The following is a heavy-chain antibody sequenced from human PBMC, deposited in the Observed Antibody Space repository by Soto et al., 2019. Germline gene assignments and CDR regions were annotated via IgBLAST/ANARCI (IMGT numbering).Heavy chain of an antibody. D-gene: IGHD2-2*02. CDR3: ARGSRYCSSTSCYTGYWFDP. J-gene: IGHJ5*02. CDR2: MNPNSGNT. Sequence: EASVKVSCKASGYTFTSYYINWVRQATGQGLEWMGWMNPNSGNTGYAQKFQGRVTMTRNTSISTAYMELSSLRSEDTAVYYCARGSRYCSSTSCYTGYWFDPWGQGTLVTVPQ. CDR1: GYTFTSYY. V-gene: IGHV1-8*01.